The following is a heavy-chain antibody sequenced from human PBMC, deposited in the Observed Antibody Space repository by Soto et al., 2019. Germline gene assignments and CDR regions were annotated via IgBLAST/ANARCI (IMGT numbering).Heavy chain of an antibody. J-gene: IGHJ1*01. CDR1: GGSISSYY. V-gene: IGHV4-59*08. Sequence: SETLSLTCTVSGGSISSYYWSWIRQPPGKGLEWIGYIYYSGSTNYNPSLKSRVTISVDTSKNQFSLKLSSVTAADTAVYYCASHIGLPRYCSGGSCYNEYFQHWGQGTLVTVSS. D-gene: IGHD2-15*01. CDR3: ASHIGLPRYCSGGSCYNEYFQH. CDR2: IYYSGST.